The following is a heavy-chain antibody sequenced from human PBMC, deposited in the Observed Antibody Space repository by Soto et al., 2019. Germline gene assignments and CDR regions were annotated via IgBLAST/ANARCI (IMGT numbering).Heavy chain of an antibody. V-gene: IGHV1-69*06. CDR1: GGTFSSYA. J-gene: IGHJ6*02. Sequence: QVQLVQSGAEVKKPGSSVKVSCKGSGGTFSSYAISWVRQAPGQGIEWMGGIIPIFGTANYAQKFQGRVTITADKSTSTAYMELSSLRSEDTAVYYCASPTREWLPPARDYYYGMDVWGQGTTVTVSS. CDR2: IIPIFGTA. CDR3: ASPTREWLPPARDYYYGMDV. D-gene: IGHD3-3*01.